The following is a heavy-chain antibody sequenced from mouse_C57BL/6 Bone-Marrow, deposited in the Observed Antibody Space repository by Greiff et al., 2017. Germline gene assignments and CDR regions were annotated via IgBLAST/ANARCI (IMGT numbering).Heavy chain of an antibody. D-gene: IGHD4-1*01. J-gene: IGHJ1*03. CDR1: GFTFSDAW. CDR2: IRNKANNHAT. V-gene: IGHV6-6*01. Sequence: EVQRVESGGGLVQPGGSLTLSCAASGFTFSDAWMDWVRQSPEKGLEWVADIRNKANNHATYSPESVKGRFTISRDDSKNSVYLQMNSLRAEDTGIYCCTREETVYCYFDVWGTGTTVSVSS. CDR3: TREETVYCYFDV.